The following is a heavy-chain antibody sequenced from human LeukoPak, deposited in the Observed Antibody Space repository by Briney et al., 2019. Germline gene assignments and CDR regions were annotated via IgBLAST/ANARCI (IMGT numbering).Heavy chain of an antibody. CDR2: IIPIFGTA. CDR1: GGTFSSYA. V-gene: IGHV1-69*13. Sequence: SVKVSCKASGGTFSSYAISWVRQAPGQGLEWMGGIIPIFGTANYAQKFQGRVTITADESTSTAYMELSSLRSEDTAVYYCARRRGDFWGGLDDNWFDPWGQGTLVTVSS. J-gene: IGHJ5*02. CDR3: ARRRGDFWGGLDDNWFDP. D-gene: IGHD3-3*01.